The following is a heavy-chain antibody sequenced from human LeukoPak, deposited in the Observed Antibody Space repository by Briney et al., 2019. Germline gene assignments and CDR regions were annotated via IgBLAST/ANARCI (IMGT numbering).Heavy chain of an antibody. Sequence: GGSLRLSCAASGFTFSSYSMNWVRQAPGKGLEWVSYISSSSSTIYYADSVKGRFTISRDNAKNSLYLQMNSLRAEDTAVYYCARECLGELSPNWFDPWGQGTLVTVSS. D-gene: IGHD3-16*02. CDR2: ISSSSSTI. J-gene: IGHJ5*02. CDR1: GFTFSSYS. CDR3: ARECLGELSPNWFDP. V-gene: IGHV3-48*01.